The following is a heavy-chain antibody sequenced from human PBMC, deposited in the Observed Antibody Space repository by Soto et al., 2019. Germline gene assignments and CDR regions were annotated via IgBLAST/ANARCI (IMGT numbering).Heavy chain of an antibody. Sequence: PXXSLRLSFAASGFTFSSYAMHWVPQAPGKGLEWVAVISYDGSNKYYADSVKGRFTISRDNSKNTLYLQMNSLRAEDTAVYYCARDPRIFGVVTPFDYWGQGAPVTVSS. J-gene: IGHJ4*02. CDR2: ISYDGSNK. D-gene: IGHD3-3*01. CDR1: GFTFSSYA. V-gene: IGHV3-30-3*01. CDR3: ARDPRIFGVVTPFDY.